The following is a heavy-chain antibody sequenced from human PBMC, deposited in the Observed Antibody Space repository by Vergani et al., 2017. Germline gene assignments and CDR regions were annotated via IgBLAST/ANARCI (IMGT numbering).Heavy chain of an antibody. J-gene: IGHJ6*02. CDR2: FYTGGGT. Sequence: QVQLQESGPGLVRPSQTLSLTCTVPGGSISSGSYYRSWFRQPAGKGLEWIGRFYTGGGTSYNPSLKSRVTISVDTSKNQFSLQLSSVTAADTAVYYCARDPLYSTTWPFLLLDMDVWGQGTTVTVSS. CDR3: ARDPLYSTTWPFLLLDMDV. V-gene: IGHV4-61*02. CDR1: GGSISSGSYY. D-gene: IGHD6-13*01.